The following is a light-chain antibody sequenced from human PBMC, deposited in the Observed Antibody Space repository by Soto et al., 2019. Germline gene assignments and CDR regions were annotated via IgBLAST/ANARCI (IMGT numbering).Light chain of an antibody. Sequence: EIVLTQSPGTLSLSPGERATLSCRASQSVITSLAWYQQKLGQAPRLLIYGASSRASGIPHRFSGSGSGTDFALTISSLEPEDFAVYYCQQYVSSPLTFGGGTKVEIK. J-gene: IGKJ4*01. CDR2: GAS. V-gene: IGKV3-20*01. CDR3: QQYVSSPLT. CDR1: QSVITS.